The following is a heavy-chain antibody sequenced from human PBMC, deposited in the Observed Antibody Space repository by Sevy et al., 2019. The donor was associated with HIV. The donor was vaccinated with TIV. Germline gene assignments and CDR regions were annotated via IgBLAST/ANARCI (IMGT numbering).Heavy chain of an antibody. CDR1: GFTLSRTA. CDR3: AKDPDDTYDYGEHSDY. Sequence: GGSLRLSCAASGFTLSRTAMTWVRQPPGKGLEWVSATSGSGFSTNYADSVKGRFTISRDNSKNTLYLQMNSLRGEDTAVYYCAKDPDDTYDYGEHSDYWGQGTLVTVSS. V-gene: IGHV3-23*01. D-gene: IGHD4-17*01. CDR2: TSGSGFST. J-gene: IGHJ4*02.